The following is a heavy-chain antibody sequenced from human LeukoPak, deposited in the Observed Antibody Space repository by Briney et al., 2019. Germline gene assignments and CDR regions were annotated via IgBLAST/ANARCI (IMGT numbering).Heavy chain of an antibody. CDR3: ARILRLHTPRASDI. CDR1: GFTFSSYW. CDR2: IEEHGSQK. D-gene: IGHD5-24*01. Sequence: GGSLRLSCAASGFTFSSYWMSWVRQAPGKGLEWVANIEEHGSQKYYVDSVKGRFTISRDNAQNSLFLQMNRLSSEDTALYYCARILRLHTPRASDIWGQGTMVTVSS. J-gene: IGHJ3*02. V-gene: IGHV3-7*05.